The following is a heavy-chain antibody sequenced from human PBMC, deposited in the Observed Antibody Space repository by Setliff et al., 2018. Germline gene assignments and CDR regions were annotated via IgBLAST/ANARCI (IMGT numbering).Heavy chain of an antibody. CDR1: AVTISDSD. Sequence: GGSLRLSCAASAVTISDSDMSWVRQAPGKGLEWVSGISSSSYIYYADSVKGRFTISRDNAKNSLYLQMNSLRAEDTAVYYCVGKVDHWGQGTLVTVSS. J-gene: IGHJ4*02. V-gene: IGHV3-21*01. CDR3: VGKVDH. CDR2: ISSSSYI.